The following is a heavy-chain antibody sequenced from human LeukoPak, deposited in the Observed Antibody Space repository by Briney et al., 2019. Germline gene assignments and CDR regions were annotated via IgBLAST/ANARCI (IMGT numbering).Heavy chain of an antibody. V-gene: IGHV3-23*01. CDR2: ISGSGGST. J-gene: IGHJ4*02. D-gene: IGHD3-3*01. Sequence: TGGSLRLSCAASGFTFSSYAMSWVRQAPGKGLEWVSAISGSGGSTYYADSVKGRFTISRDNSKNTLYLQMNSLRAEDTAVYYCALTPYYDFWSGYFYWGQGTLVTASP. CDR3: ALTPYYDFWSGYFY. CDR1: GFTFSSYA.